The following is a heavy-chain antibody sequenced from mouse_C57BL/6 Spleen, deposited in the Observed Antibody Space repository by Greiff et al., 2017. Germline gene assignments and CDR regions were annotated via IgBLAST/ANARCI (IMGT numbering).Heavy chain of an antibody. CDR1: GYTFTDYE. D-gene: IGHD2-4*01. CDR3: TRGDYVFDY. V-gene: IGHV1-15*01. Sequence: QVQLKESGAELVRPGASVTLSCKASGYTFTDYEMHWVKQTPVHGLEWIGAIDPETGGTAYNQKFKGKAILTADKSSSTAYMELRSLTSEDSAVYYCTRGDYVFDYWGQGTTLTVSS. J-gene: IGHJ2*01. CDR2: IDPETGGT.